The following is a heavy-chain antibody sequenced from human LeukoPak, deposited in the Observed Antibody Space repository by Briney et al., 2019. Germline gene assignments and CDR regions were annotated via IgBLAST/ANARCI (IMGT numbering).Heavy chain of an antibody. J-gene: IGHJ4*02. V-gene: IGHV4-59*12. Sequence: SETLSLTCTVSGGSISSYYWSWIRQPPGKGLEWIGYIYYSGSTNYNPSLKSRVTISVDTSENQFSLRLSSVTAADTAVYYCARDVFHPTAAGTVDYWGQGTLVTVSS. D-gene: IGHD6-13*01. CDR3: ARDVFHPTAAGTVDY. CDR2: IYYSGST. CDR1: GGSISSYY.